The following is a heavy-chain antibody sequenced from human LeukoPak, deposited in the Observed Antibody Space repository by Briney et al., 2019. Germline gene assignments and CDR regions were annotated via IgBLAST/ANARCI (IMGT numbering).Heavy chain of an antibody. CDR3: ARGRYYYGSWYMDV. Sequence: GRSLRLSCAASEFTFSDCQMNWIRQAPGKGLEWDSYISSSGTVIYYADSVKGRFTISRNNAKNSLYLQMNSLRAEDTAVYYCARGRYYYGSWYMDVWGQGTTVTVSS. J-gene: IGHJ6*02. CDR2: ISSSGTVI. V-gene: IGHV3-11*01. D-gene: IGHD3-10*01. CDR1: EFTFSDCQ.